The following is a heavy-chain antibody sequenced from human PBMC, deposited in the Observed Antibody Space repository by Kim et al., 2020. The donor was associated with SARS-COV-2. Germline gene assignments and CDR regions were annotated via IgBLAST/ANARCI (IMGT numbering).Heavy chain of an antibody. CDR3: ARGWTFRVFDT. Sequence: SETLSLTRSVSGGSINSASYFWGWIRQPPGKGLEWIGNIYYSRSTDYNASLKSRVTISVDTSKNQFSLNLNSVTAADTALYYCARGWTFRVFDTWGQGT. J-gene: IGHJ5*02. CDR1: GGSINSASYF. D-gene: IGHD6-19*01. CDR2: IYYSRST. V-gene: IGHV4-39*01.